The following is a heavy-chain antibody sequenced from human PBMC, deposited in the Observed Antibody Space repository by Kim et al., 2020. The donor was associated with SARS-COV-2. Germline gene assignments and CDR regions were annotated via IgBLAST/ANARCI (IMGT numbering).Heavy chain of an antibody. V-gene: IGHV4-34*01. D-gene: IGHD5-18*01. Sequence: KSRITLSVDTSKNQFSLKLSSVTAADTAVYYCARGQAWIQPLGYYYGMDVWGQGTTVTVSS. CDR3: ARGQAWIQPLGYYYGMDV. J-gene: IGHJ6*02.